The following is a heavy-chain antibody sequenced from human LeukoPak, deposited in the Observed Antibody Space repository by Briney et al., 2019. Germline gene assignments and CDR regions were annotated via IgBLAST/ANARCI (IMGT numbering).Heavy chain of an antibody. D-gene: IGHD3-10*01. J-gene: IGHJ5*02. V-gene: IGHV1-2*06. CDR2: INPNTGGT. CDR3: AREPMVRDFNWFDP. CDR1: GYTFTGYY. Sequence: ASVKVPCKASGYTFTGYYIHWVRQAPGQGLEWMGRINPNTGGTHYAQMFQGRVTMTRDTSISTAYMGLSRLTSDDTAVYYCAREPMVRDFNWFDPWGQGTLVTVSP.